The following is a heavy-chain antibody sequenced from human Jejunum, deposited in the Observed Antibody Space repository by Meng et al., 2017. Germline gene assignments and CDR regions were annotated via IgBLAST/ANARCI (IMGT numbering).Heavy chain of an antibody. CDR1: GFTFSNYW. D-gene: IGHD2-21*02. Sequence: PAVSPSLSCAASGFTFSNYWMHWVRQVPGKGLVWVSRINTDGSSRDYADSVKGRFTISRDNAKNTLYLQMNSLRAEDTAVYYCARAKGGTCGADCYSDYWGQGTLVTVSS. V-gene: IGHV3-74*01. J-gene: IGHJ4*02. CDR2: INTDGSSR. CDR3: ARAKGGTCGADCYSDY.